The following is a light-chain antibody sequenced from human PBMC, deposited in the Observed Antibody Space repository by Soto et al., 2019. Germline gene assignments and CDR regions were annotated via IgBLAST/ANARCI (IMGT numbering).Light chain of an antibody. CDR2: GAA. Sequence: DIQMTQSPSSVSASVGGRVSITCRASQDISTWLAWYQQKPGKAPKFLIYGAASLQGGVPSRFSGSGSGTDFTLTISSLQPEDFATYYCQQSHSFPWTFGQGTKVEIK. CDR1: QDISTW. J-gene: IGKJ1*01. V-gene: IGKV1-12*01. CDR3: QQSHSFPWT.